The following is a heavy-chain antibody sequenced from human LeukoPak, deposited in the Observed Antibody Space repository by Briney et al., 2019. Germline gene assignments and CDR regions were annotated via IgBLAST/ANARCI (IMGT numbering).Heavy chain of an antibody. Sequence: GGSLRLSCAASGFTVSSNYMSWARQAPGKGLEWVSVIYSGGSTYYADSVKGRFTISRDNSKNTLYLQMNSLRAEDTAVYYCARDTWNYYDSSGYYFDYWGQGTLVTVSS. J-gene: IGHJ4*02. V-gene: IGHV3-66*01. CDR1: GFTVSSNY. CDR3: ARDTWNYYDSSGYYFDY. CDR2: IYSGGST. D-gene: IGHD3-22*01.